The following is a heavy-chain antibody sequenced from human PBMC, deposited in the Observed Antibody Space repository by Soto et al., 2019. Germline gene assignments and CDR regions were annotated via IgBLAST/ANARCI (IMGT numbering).Heavy chain of an antibody. CDR1: GFTVSSNY. J-gene: IGHJ4*02. D-gene: IGHD2-15*01. V-gene: IGHV3-66*01. Sequence: EVQLVESGGGLVQPGGSLRLSCAASGFTVSSNYMSWVRQAPGKGLEWVSVIYSGGSTYYADSVKGRFTISRDNSKNTLYFQMNSLRAEDTAVYYCARYCSGGSCLDYWGQGTLVTVSS. CDR3: ARYCSGGSCLDY. CDR2: IYSGGST.